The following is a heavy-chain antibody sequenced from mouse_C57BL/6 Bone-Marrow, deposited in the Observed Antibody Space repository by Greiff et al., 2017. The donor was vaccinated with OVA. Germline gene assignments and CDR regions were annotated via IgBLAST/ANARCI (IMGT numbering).Heavy chain of an antibody. J-gene: IGHJ3*01. D-gene: IGHD2-12*01. Sequence: EVKLLESGPELVKPGASVKIPCKASGYTFTDYNMDWVKQSHGKSLEWIGDINPNNGGTIYNQKFKGKATLTVAKSSSPAYMELRVLTSEDTAVDYCARDAYYRFAYWGQGTLVTVSA. CDR1: GYTFTDYN. V-gene: IGHV1-18*01. CDR3: ARDAYYRFAY. CDR2: INPNNGGT.